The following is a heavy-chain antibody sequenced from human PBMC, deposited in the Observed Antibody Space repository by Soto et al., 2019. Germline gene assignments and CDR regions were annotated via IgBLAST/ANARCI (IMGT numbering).Heavy chain of an antibody. CDR1: GFTFSSYA. CDR2: ISYDGSNK. CDR3: ARKRARSWFDP. V-gene: IGHV3-30-3*01. Sequence: PGGSLRLSCAASGFTFSSYAMHWVRQAPGKGLEWVAVISYDGSNKYYADSVKGRFTISRDNSKNTLYLQMNSLRAEDTAVYYCARKRARSWFDPWGQGTLVTVSS. J-gene: IGHJ5*02. D-gene: IGHD6-25*01.